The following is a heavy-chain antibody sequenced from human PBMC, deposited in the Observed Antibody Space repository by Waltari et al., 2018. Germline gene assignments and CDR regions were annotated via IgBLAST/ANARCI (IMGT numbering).Heavy chain of an antibody. D-gene: IGHD5-12*01. J-gene: IGHJ6*03. CDR1: AYSISSTYC. Sequence: QVQLQESGPGLVKPSEALSLTCAVSAYSISSTYCWGWIRQPPGKGLEGIGRICHSESTDYTPSLKRRVCISVDTSKNQSSLKLSSVTAADTAVYYCARESSATDYYMDVWGKGTTVTVSS. V-gene: IGHV4-38-2*02. CDR2: ICHSEST. CDR3: ARESSATDYYMDV.